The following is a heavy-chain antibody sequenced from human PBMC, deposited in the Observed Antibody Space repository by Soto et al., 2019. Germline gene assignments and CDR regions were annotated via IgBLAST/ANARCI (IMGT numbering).Heavy chain of an antibody. CDR1: GYTFTSYG. J-gene: IGHJ5*02. CDR3: ARPGGYCSSTSCHNNWFDP. D-gene: IGHD2-2*02. Sequence: QVQLVQSGAEVKKPGASVKVSCKASGYTFTSYGISWVRQAPGQGLEWMGWISAYNGNTNYAQKIQGRVTMTTDTSTSPAYMELRSLRSDDTAVYYCARPGGYCSSTSCHNNWFDPWGQGTLVTVSS. CDR2: ISAYNGNT. V-gene: IGHV1-18*01.